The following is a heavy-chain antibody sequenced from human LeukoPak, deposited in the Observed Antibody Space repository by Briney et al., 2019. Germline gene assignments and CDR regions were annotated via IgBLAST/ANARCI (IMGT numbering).Heavy chain of an antibody. Sequence: SQTLSLTCTVSGGSISSGGYYWSWIRQHPGKGLEWIGYIYYSGSTYYNPSLKSRVTISVDTSKNQFSLKLSSVTAADTAVYYCASTLEIPNYHFWIGYNWFDPWGQGTLVTVSS. J-gene: IGHJ5*02. CDR3: ASTLEIPNYHFWIGYNWFDP. V-gene: IGHV4-31*03. D-gene: IGHD3-3*01. CDR1: GGSISSGGYY. CDR2: IYYSGST.